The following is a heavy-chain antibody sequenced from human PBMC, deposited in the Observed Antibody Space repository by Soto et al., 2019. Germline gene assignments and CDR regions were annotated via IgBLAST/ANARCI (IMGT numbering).Heavy chain of an antibody. Sequence: QVQLVESEGGVVQPGRSLRLSCAASGFTFSSYAMHWLCQAPGKGLEWVAVISYDGSNKYYTDSVKGRFTISRDNSKNTLYLQMNSLRAEDTAVYYCARPLWRDDYNWGYFDLWGRGTLVTVSS. D-gene: IGHD4-4*01. CDR3: ARPLWRDDYNWGYFDL. CDR2: ISYDGSNK. J-gene: IGHJ2*01. CDR1: GFTFSSYA. V-gene: IGHV3-30-3*01.